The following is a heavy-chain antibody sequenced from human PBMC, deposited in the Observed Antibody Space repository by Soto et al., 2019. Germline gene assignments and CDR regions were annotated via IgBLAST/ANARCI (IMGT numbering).Heavy chain of an antibody. V-gene: IGHV4-59*08. CDR2: IYYSGST. CDR1: GGSISSYY. Sequence: SETLSLTCTVSGGSISSYYWSWIRQPPGKGLEWIGYIYYSGSTNYNPSLKSRVTISVDTSKNQFSLKLSSVTAADTAVYYCARHPFLNYDYLWGNNAFDIWGQGTMVTVSS. D-gene: IGHD3-16*01. J-gene: IGHJ3*02. CDR3: ARHPFLNYDYLWGNNAFDI.